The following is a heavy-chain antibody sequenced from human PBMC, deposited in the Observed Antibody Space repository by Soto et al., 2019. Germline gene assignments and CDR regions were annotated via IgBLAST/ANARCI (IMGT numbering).Heavy chain of an antibody. CDR3: TRWGMYSSSPEGMDV. V-gene: IGHV3-73*01. CDR2: IRSKANSYAT. D-gene: IGHD6-13*01. Sequence: PVGSLRLSGAASGFTFSGSAMHWVRQASGKGLEWVGRIRSKANSYATAYAASVKGRFTISRDDSKNTAYLQMNSLKTEDTAVYYCTRWGMYSSSPEGMDVWGQGTTVTVSS. J-gene: IGHJ6*02. CDR1: GFTFSGSA.